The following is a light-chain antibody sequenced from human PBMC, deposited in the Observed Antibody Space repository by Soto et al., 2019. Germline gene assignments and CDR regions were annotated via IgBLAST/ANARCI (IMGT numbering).Light chain of an antibody. CDR1: SSDVGSYNL. V-gene: IGLV2-23*01. J-gene: IGLJ1*01. CDR2: EGS. Sequence: VLTQPASESGSPGQSITISCTGTSSDVGSYNLVSWYQQRPGKAPKLMIYEGSKRPSGVSNRFSGSKSGNTASLTISGLQAEDEADYYCCSYAGSSTFYVFGTGTKVTVL. CDR3: CSYAGSSTFYV.